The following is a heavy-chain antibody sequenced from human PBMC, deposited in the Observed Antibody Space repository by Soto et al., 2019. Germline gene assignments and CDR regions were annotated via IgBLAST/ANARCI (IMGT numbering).Heavy chain of an antibody. CDR3: ARGYSSGWYPSGFDY. CDR1: GFTFSSYA. J-gene: IGHJ4*02. CDR2: ISYDGSNK. Sequence: GGSLRLSCAASGFTFSSYAMHWVRQAPGKGLEWVAVISYDGSNKYYADSVKGRFTISRDNSKNTLYLQMNSLRAEDTAVYYCARGYSSGWYPSGFDYWGQGTLVTVSS. V-gene: IGHV3-30-3*01. D-gene: IGHD6-19*01.